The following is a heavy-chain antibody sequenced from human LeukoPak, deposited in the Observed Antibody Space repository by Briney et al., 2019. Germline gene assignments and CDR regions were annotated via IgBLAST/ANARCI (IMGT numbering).Heavy chain of an antibody. J-gene: IGHJ4*02. CDR3: AIDTGYSSGWPLFDY. CDR2: ISAYNGNT. D-gene: IGHD6-19*01. V-gene: IGHV1-18*04. CDR1: GYTFTSYG. Sequence: ASVKVSCKASGYTFTSYGISWVRQAPGQGLEWMGWISAYNGNTNYAQKLQGRVTMTTDTSTSTAYMELRSLRSDDTAVYYCAIDTGYSSGWPLFDYWGQGTPVTVSS.